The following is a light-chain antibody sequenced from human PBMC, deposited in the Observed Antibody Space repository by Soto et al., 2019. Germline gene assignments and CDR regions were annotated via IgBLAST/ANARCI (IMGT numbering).Light chain of an antibody. J-gene: IGKJ1*01. CDR2: GAS. CDR1: QSVSSSY. CDR3: QQRSNWPPT. Sequence: EIVLTQSPGTLSLSPVERATLSCMASQSVSSSYLAWYQQKPGQAPRLLIYGASSRATGIPDRFSGSGSGTDFTFTISRLEPEDFAVYYCQQRSNWPPTFGQGTKVDIK. V-gene: IGKV3D-20*02.